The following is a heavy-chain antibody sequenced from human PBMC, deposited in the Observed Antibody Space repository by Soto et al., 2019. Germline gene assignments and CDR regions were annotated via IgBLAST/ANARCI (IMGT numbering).Heavy chain of an antibody. Sequence: QLQLRESGPGLVKPSETLSLTCTVSGDSISNSNYYWGWIRQPPGTGLEWIGNIYYSGSTSYNPSLKSRVTLSVDTSKNQFSLKLSSVTAADTAVYYCAGQRVEMAKIACFDPWGQGTLVTVSS. CDR2: IYYSGST. CDR3: AGQRVEMAKIACFDP. D-gene: IGHD5-12*01. J-gene: IGHJ5*02. CDR1: GDSISNSNYY. V-gene: IGHV4-39*01.